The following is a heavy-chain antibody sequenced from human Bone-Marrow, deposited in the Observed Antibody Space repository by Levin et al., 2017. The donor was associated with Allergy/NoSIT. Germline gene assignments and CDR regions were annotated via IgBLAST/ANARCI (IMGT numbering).Heavy chain of an antibody. J-gene: IGHJ6*02. D-gene: IGHD6-6*01. V-gene: IGHV3-30*03. CDR1: GSTLSDYG. Sequence: GGSLRLSCAASGSTLSDYGTHWVRQAPGKGLEWVAVISYDGRHKFFGDSVRGRCTISSDNSKNTVYLEMSSLSAEDTAVYYCARSEYSRRNLLDALPAGARDVVYYFAMDVWGQGTTVTVSS. CDR2: ISYDGRHK. CDR3: ARSEYSRRNLLDALPAGARDVVYYFAMDV.